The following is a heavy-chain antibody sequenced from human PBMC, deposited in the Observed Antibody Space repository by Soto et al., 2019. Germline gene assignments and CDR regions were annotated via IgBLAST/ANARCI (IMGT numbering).Heavy chain of an antibody. D-gene: IGHD3-9*01. CDR2: IYSGGST. J-gene: IGHJ5*02. CDR1: GFTVSSNY. V-gene: IGHV3-66*01. CDR3: ARDTPYGYDILTDYPGPVWFDP. Sequence: EVQLVESGGGLVQPGGSLRLSCAASGFTVSSNYMSWVRQAPGKGLEWVSVIYSGGSTYYADSVKGRFTISRDNSKKPLYLHMNSLRAEDTAVYYCARDTPYGYDILTDYPGPVWFDPWGQGTLVTVSS.